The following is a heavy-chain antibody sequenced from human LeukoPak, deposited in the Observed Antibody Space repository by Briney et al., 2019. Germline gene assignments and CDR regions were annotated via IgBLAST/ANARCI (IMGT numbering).Heavy chain of an antibody. J-gene: IGHJ4*02. CDR3: ATDYGYSGGLGY. V-gene: IGHV4-34*01. CDR2: INHSGST. Sequence: PSETLSLTCAVYGGSFSGYYWSWIRQPPGKGLEWIGEINHSGSTNYNPSLKSRVTISVDTSKNQFSLKLSSVTAADTAVYYCATDYGYSGGLGYWGQGTLVTVSS. CDR1: GGSFSGYY. D-gene: IGHD4-17*01.